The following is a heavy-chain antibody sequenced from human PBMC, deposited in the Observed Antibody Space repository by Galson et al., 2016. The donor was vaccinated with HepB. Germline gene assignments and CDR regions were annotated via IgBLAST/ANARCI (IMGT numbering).Heavy chain of an antibody. CDR3: AREGFGDYVDY. D-gene: IGHD3-10*01. CDR1: GYTFTAYY. CDR2: INPNSGGT. J-gene: IGHJ4*02. V-gene: IGHV1-2*02. Sequence: SVKVSCKASGYTFTAYYIYWLRQAPGQRYEWMGWINPNSGGTNYSQRFQGRVTMTRDTSVSTAYMELSSLRSDDTAVYWCAREGFGDYVDYWGQGTLVTGSS.